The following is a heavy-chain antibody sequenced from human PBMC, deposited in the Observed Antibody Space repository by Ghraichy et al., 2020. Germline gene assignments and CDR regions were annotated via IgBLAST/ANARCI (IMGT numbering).Heavy chain of an antibody. CDR1: GGSIRSYY. J-gene: IGHJ3*02. CDR3: ARDRFVVAGIGDAFDI. Sequence: TVSGGSIRSYYWSWVRQPAGKGLEWIGRIYSSGSTNDNPSLKSRVTMSVDTSKNQFSLKLTSVTAADPAVYYCARDRFVVAGIGDAFDIWGQGTLVAISA. V-gene: IGHV4-4*07. CDR2: IYSSGST. D-gene: IGHD2-15*01.